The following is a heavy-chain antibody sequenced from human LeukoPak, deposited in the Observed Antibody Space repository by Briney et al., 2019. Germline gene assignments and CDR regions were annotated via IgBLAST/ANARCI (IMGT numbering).Heavy chain of an antibody. CDR3: AREGQWLVRGYYYMDV. Sequence: SETLSLTCTVSGGSISIYYWSWIRQPAGKGLEWIGRIYTSGSTNYNPSLKSRVTMSVDTSKNQFSLKLSSVTAADTAVYYCAREGQWLVRGYYYMDVWGKGTTVTVAS. CDR2: IYTSGST. D-gene: IGHD6-19*01. V-gene: IGHV4-4*07. CDR1: GGSISIYY. J-gene: IGHJ6*03.